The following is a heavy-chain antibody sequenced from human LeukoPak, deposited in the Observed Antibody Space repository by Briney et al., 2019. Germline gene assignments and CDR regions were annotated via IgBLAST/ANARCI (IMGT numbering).Heavy chain of an antibody. CDR1: GGSISSGDYY. D-gene: IGHD2-2*02. V-gene: IGHV4-30-4*01. CDR3: ARVVVPAAIIDY. J-gene: IGHJ4*02. Sequence: PSETLSLTCTVSGGSISSGDYYWSWIRQPPGKGLEWIGYIYYSGSTYYNPSLKSRVTISVDTSENQFSLKLSSVTAADTAVYYCARVVVPAAIIDYWGQGTLATVSS. CDR2: IYYSGST.